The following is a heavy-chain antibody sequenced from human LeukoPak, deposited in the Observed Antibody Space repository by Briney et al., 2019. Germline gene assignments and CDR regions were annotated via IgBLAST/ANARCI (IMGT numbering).Heavy chain of an antibody. CDR2: IYYSGST. Sequence: SETLSLTCTVSGGSISSGGYYWSWIRQHPGKGLEWIGYIYYSGSTYYNPSLKSRVTISVDTSKNQFSLKLSSVTAADTAVYYCARGVYIAAAQYACWGQGTLVTVSS. D-gene: IGHD6-13*01. CDR3: ARGVYIAAAQYAC. J-gene: IGHJ4*02. CDR1: GGSISSGGYY. V-gene: IGHV4-31*03.